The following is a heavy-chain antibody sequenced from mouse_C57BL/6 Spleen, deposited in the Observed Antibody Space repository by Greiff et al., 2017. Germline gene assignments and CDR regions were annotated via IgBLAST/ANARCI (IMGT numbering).Heavy chain of an antibody. J-gene: IGHJ4*01. CDR2: IWGGGST. CDR3: AKHLYYDYDGGYCAMDY. V-gene: IGHV2-9*01. Sequence: VPLVVSGPGLVAPSQSLSITCTVSGFSLTSYGVDWVRQPPGKGLEWLGVIWGGGSTNYNSALMSRLSISKYNAKSQVFLKMNRLRTDDTAMYYCAKHLYYDYDGGYCAMDYWGQGTSVTVSS. D-gene: IGHD2-4*01. CDR1: GFSLTSYG.